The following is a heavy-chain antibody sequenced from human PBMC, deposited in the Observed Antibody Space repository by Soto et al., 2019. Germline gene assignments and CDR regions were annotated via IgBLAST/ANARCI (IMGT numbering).Heavy chain of an antibody. CDR1: GGSFSGYY. Sequence: QVQLQQWGAGLLKPSETLSLTCAVYGGSFSGYYWSWIRQPPGKGLEWIGEINHSGSTNYNPPLKSRVTISVDTSKNQFSLKLSSVTAADTAVYYCARGRRYSYGYWGQGTLVTVSS. J-gene: IGHJ4*02. V-gene: IGHV4-34*01. D-gene: IGHD5-18*01. CDR3: ARGRRYSYGY. CDR2: INHSGST.